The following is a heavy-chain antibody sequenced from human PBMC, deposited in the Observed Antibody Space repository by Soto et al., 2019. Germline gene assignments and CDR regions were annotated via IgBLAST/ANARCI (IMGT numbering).Heavy chain of an antibody. CDR3: ARPRGDRGYDLIDY. Sequence: EVQLVESGGGLVKPGGSLRLSCAASGFVFNSYSMNWVRQAPGKGLEWVSSISPSSDDIHYADSVKGRFTISRDNAKNSLFLQMNSLRGEDTAVYHCARPRGDRGYDLIDYWGQGTLVTVSS. CDR2: ISPSSDDI. J-gene: IGHJ4*02. CDR1: GFVFNSYS. D-gene: IGHD5-12*01. V-gene: IGHV3-21*01.